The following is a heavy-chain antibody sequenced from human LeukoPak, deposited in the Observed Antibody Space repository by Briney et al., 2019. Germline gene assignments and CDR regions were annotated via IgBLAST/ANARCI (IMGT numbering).Heavy chain of an antibody. J-gene: IGHJ5*02. CDR2: IYPSGVT. CDR3: ARDAITAVEGNWFDP. D-gene: IGHD5-24*01. Sequence: SETLSLTRTVSRGSINSYFWSWIRQPAGKGLEWIGRIYPSGVTRYNPSLQSRVTLSVDTSKNQYSLKLTSVSAADTAVYYCARDAITAVEGNWFDPWGQGTLVTVSS. CDR1: RGSINSYF. V-gene: IGHV4-4*07.